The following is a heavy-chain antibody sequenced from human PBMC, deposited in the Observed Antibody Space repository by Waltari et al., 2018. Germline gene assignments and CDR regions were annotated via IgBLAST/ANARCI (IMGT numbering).Heavy chain of an antibody. CDR1: GGSISSHY. CDR3: AREGRVYAFDI. Sequence: QVQLQESGTGLVKPSATMSLTCTGSGGSISSHYWSWIRQPPGKGLEWIGYIYYSGSTNYNPSLKSRVTISVDTSKNQFSLKLSSVTAADTAVYYCAREGRVYAFDIWGQGTMVTVSS. V-gene: IGHV4-59*11. CDR2: IYYSGST. J-gene: IGHJ3*02.